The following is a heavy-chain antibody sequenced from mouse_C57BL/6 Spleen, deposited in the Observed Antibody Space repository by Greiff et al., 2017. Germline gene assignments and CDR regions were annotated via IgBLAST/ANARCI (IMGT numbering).Heavy chain of an antibody. Sequence: QVQLQQSGAELVKPGASVKISCKASGYAFSSYWMNWVKQRPGKGLEWIGQIYPGDGDTNYNGKFKGKATLTADKSSSTAYMQLSSLTSEDSAVYCCARGDYDVYWYFDVWGTGTTVTVSS. CDR1: GYAFSSYW. J-gene: IGHJ1*03. D-gene: IGHD2-4*01. CDR2: IYPGDGDT. V-gene: IGHV1-80*01. CDR3: ARGDYDVYWYFDV.